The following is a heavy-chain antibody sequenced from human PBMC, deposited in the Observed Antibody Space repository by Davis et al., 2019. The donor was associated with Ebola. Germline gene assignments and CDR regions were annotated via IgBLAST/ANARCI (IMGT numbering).Heavy chain of an antibody. CDR3: ARASFGYNSGWYADY. D-gene: IGHD6-19*01. V-gene: IGHV1-3*01. Sequence: SVTVTCQASVFILTNYAIHWVRQAPGQRLEWMRWVHGGNGNTKYSQRFQGRVTITTDTSASTVYLDLTSLRSDDTAVFYCARASFGYNSGWYADYWGPGSLVTVSS. CDR1: VFILTNYA. J-gene: IGHJ4*02. CDR2: VHGGNGNT.